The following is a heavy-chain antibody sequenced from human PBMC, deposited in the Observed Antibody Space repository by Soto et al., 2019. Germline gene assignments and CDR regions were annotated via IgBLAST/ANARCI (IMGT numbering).Heavy chain of an antibody. D-gene: IGHD3-22*01. CDR3: ASRDLNYYDSSGSFDY. CDR1: GGTFSSYA. V-gene: IGHV1-69*13. Sequence: ASVKVSCKASGGTFSSYAISWVRQAPGQGLEWMGGIIPIFGTANYAQKFQGRVTITADESTSTAYMELSSLRSEDTAVYYCASRDLNYYDSSGSFDYWGQGTLVTVSS. J-gene: IGHJ4*02. CDR2: IIPIFGTA.